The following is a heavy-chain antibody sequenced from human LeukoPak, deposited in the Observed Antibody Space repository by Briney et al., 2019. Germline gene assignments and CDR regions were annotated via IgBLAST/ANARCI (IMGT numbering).Heavy chain of an antibody. Sequence: GGSLRLSCAASGFTFSSYGMHWVRQAPGKGLEWVAVIWYDGSNKYYADSVKGQFTISRDNSKNTLYLQMNSLRAGDTAVYYCARDVGVAVYYMDVWGKGTTVTVSS. CDR3: ARDVGVAVYYMDV. J-gene: IGHJ6*03. V-gene: IGHV3-33*01. CDR2: IWYDGSNK. CDR1: GFTFSSYG. D-gene: IGHD2-15*01.